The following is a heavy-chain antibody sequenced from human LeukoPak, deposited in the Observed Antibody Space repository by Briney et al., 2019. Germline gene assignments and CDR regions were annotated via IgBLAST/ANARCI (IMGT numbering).Heavy chain of an antibody. CDR2: ISSSGSTI. J-gene: IGHJ4*02. CDR3: ARGVLNYDSSGYPYYFDY. CDR1: AFTVSSNY. D-gene: IGHD3-22*01. Sequence: GGSLRLSCAASAFTVSSNYMSWVRQAQGKGLEWVSYISSSGSTIYYTDSVKGRFTISRDNAKNSRYLQMNSLRAEDTAVYYCARGVLNYDSSGYPYYFDYWGQGTLVTVSS. V-gene: IGHV3-11*04.